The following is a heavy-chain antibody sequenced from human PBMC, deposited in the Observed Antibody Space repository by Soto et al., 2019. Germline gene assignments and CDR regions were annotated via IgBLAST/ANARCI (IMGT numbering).Heavy chain of an antibody. V-gene: IGHV4-31*03. J-gene: IGHJ4*02. CDR2: IYYSGST. CDR3: ARGLRNYYYDSSGPADY. CDR1: GGSISSGGYY. D-gene: IGHD3-22*01. Sequence: PSETLSLTCTVSGGSISSGGYYWSWIRQHPGKGLEWIGYIYYSGSTYYNPSLKSRVTISVDTSKNQFSLKLSSVTAADTAVYYCARGLRNYYYDSSGPADYWGQGTLVTSPQ.